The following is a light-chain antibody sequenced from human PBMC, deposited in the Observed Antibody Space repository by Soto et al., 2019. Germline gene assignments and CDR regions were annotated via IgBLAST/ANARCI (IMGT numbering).Light chain of an antibody. V-gene: IGKV1-6*01. CDR2: TAS. CDR1: QGIRSE. CDR3: IQDYNYPLT. Sequence: AIQMTQSPSSLSASVGDRVTITCRASQGIRSELGWYQQKPGKAPNLLIYTASSLRSGVPSRFSGSGSGTDFTLTISRLQPEDFATYYCIQDYNYPLTFGGGTKVDIK. J-gene: IGKJ4*01.